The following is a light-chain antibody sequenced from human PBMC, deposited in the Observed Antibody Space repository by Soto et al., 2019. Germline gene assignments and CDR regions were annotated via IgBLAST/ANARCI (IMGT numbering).Light chain of an antibody. J-gene: IGKJ1*01. CDR1: QSVSSSY. V-gene: IGKV3-20*01. CDR2: GAS. Sequence: ILFTKAPSTLSLSPGERATLSCRSSQSVSSSYLAWYQQKPGQAPRLLIYGASSRATGIPDRFSGSGSGTDFTLTISRLEPEDFAVYYCQQYGSSHWTFGQGTKVDIK. CDR3: QQYGSSHWT.